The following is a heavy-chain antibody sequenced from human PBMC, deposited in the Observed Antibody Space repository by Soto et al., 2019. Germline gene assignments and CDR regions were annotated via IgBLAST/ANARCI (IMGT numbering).Heavy chain of an antibody. Sequence: ASLKVSCKASGYTFTSYAMHWVRQAPGQRLEWMGWINAGNGNTKYSQKFQGRVTITRDTSASTAYMELSSLRSEDTAVYYCARGYCSSTSCYFPWGQGXLVTVYS. D-gene: IGHD2-2*01. CDR1: GYTFTSYA. CDR2: INAGNGNT. CDR3: ARGYCSSTSCYFP. V-gene: IGHV1-3*01. J-gene: IGHJ5*02.